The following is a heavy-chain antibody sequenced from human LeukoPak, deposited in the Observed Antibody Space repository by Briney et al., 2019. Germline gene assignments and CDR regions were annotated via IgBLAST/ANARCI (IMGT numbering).Heavy chain of an antibody. V-gene: IGHV3-23*01. CDR3: AKIPKGGYFDS. Sequence: GGSLRLSCATSGFTFNNYAMNWVRQAPGKGLEWVSHISPSGDSTYYADSVKGRFTISRDSSKNTLSLQMNSLRAEDTAVYYCAKIPKGGYFDSWGQGTLVTVSS. D-gene: IGHD2-2*01. CDR2: ISPSGDST. J-gene: IGHJ4*02. CDR1: GFTFNNYA.